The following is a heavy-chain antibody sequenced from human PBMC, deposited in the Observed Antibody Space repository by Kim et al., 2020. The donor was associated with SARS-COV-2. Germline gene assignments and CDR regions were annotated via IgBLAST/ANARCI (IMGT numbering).Heavy chain of an antibody. V-gene: IGHV4-39*01. CDR3: ARAKYYDILTGISSWFDP. D-gene: IGHD3-9*01. Sequence: KSRVTISVDTSKNQFSLKLSSVTAADTAVYYCARAKYYDILTGISSWFDPWGQGTLVTVSS. J-gene: IGHJ5*02.